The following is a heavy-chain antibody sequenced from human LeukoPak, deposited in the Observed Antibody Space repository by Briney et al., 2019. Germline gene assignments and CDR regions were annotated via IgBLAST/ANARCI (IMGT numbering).Heavy chain of an antibody. CDR1: GFTFSNAW. CDR3: TTEKYGDPGVVFDP. V-gene: IGHV3-15*01. D-gene: IGHD4-17*01. J-gene: IGHJ5*02. Sequence: GGSLRLSCAASGFTFSNAWMGWVRQAPGKGLEWVGRIKSKTDGGTTDYAAPVKGRFTISGDDSKNTLYLQMNSLKTEDTAVYYCTTEKYGDPGVVFDPWGQGTLVTVSS. CDR2: IKSKTDGGTT.